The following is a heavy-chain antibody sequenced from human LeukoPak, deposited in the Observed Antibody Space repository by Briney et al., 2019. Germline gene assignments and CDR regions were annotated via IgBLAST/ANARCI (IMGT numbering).Heavy chain of an antibody. V-gene: IGHV4-34*01. Sequence: PSETLSLTCAVYGGSFSGYYWSWIRQPPGKGLEWIGEINHSGSTNYNPSLKSRVTISVDTSKNQLSLKLSSVTAADTAVYYCASYYTGSSWYDYWGQGTLVTVSS. CDR3: ASYYTGSSWYDY. CDR2: INHSGST. J-gene: IGHJ4*02. CDR1: GGSFSGYY. D-gene: IGHD6-13*01.